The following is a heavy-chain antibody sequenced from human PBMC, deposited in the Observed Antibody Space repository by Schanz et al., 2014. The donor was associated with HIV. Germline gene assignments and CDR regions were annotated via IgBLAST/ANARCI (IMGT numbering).Heavy chain of an antibody. J-gene: IGHJ4*02. CDR3: ARVKGAVDY. Sequence: PGGSLTLSCEASGFTFSDYYMSRIRQAPGKGPEWIAYISSRGSTIHYGDSVRGRFTISRDNAKNSLYLQMNSLGVDDTAVYYCARVKGAVDYWGQGTLVTVSS. V-gene: IGHV3-11*01. CDR1: GFTFSDYY. CDR2: ISSRGSTI.